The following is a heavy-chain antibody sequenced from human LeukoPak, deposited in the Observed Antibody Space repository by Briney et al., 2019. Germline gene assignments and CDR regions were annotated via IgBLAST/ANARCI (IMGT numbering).Heavy chain of an antibody. CDR3: ATRMRYCSGGSCWYDAFDI. CDR1: GYTLTELS. Sequence: ASVKVSCKVSGYTLTELSMHWVRQAPGKGLEWMGGFDPEDGETIYAQKFQGRVTMTEDTSTDTAYMGLSSLRSEDTAVYYCATRMRYCSGGSCWYDAFDIWGQGTMVTVSS. D-gene: IGHD2-15*01. CDR2: FDPEDGET. J-gene: IGHJ3*02. V-gene: IGHV1-24*01.